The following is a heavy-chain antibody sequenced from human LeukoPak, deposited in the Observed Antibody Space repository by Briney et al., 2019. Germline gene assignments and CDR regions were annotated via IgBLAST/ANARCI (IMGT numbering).Heavy chain of an antibody. CDR2: IYITGST. CDR3: ARASGTYPNSLDS. V-gene: IGHV4-4*07. D-gene: IGHD1-26*01. Sequence: SETLSLTCSVSGASVNSFYWTWIRQAAGXXXEWIGRIYITGSTDYNPSLKSRVTISLDKSNNEFSLKMNSVTAADTAVYFCARASGTYPNSLDSWGRGTLVIVSS. CDR1: GASVNSFY. J-gene: IGHJ4*02.